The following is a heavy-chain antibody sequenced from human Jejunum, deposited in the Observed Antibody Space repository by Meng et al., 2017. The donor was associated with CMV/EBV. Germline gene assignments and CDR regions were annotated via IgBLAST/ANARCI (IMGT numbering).Heavy chain of an antibody. D-gene: IGHD2-21*02. CDR2: LYYSGTT. J-gene: IGHJ4*02. V-gene: IGHV4-39*07. CDR3: ARGTPYCGGDCYYFDS. CDR1: GSIRSDAYY. Sequence: GSIRSDAYYWSWIRQSPGKGLEWIGSLYYSGTTHYNPSLKGRVTVSVDTSRNQFSLKLSSVTAADTAVYFCARGTPYCGGDCYYFDSWGQGILVTVSS.